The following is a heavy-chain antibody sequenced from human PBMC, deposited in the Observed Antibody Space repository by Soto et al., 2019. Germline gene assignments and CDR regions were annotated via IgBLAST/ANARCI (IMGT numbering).Heavy chain of an antibody. V-gene: IGHV3-30*18. CDR1: GFTFSSYG. Sequence: QVQLVESGGGVVQPGRSLRLSCAASGFTFSSYGMHWVRQAPGKGLEWVAVISYDGSNKYYADSVKGRFTISRDNSKNTLYLQMNSLRAEDTAVYYCVKGATWIQLWFSDAFDIWGQGTMVTVSS. CDR3: VKGATWIQLWFSDAFDI. D-gene: IGHD5-18*01. CDR2: ISYDGSNK. J-gene: IGHJ3*02.